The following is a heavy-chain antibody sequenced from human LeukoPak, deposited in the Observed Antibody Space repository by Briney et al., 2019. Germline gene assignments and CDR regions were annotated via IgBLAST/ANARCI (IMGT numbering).Heavy chain of an antibody. CDR3: ARGPCSGYYPDDY. CDR1: GFTFSSYA. Sequence: AGGSLRLSCAASGFTFSSYAMHWVRQAPGKGLEWVAVISYDGSNKYYADSVKGRFTISRDNSKDTLYLQMNSLRAEDTAVYYCARGPCSGYYPDDYWGQGTLVTVSS. D-gene: IGHD3-22*01. J-gene: IGHJ4*02. CDR2: ISYDGSNK. V-gene: IGHV3-30-3*01.